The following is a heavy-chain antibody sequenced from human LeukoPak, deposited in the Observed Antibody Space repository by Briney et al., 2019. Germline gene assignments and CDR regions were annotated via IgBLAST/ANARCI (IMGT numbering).Heavy chain of an antibody. D-gene: IGHD4-17*01. J-gene: IGHJ4*02. Sequence: PSETLSLTCTVSGDSISSFYWSWIRQPPGKGLEWIGYVYYTGTSNSSPSLKSRVTISVDTSKNQFSLKLSSVTAADTAVYYCARHSTTPGYFDYWGQGTLVTVSS. CDR1: GDSISSFY. CDR2: VYYTGTS. V-gene: IGHV4-59*08. CDR3: ARHSTTPGYFDY.